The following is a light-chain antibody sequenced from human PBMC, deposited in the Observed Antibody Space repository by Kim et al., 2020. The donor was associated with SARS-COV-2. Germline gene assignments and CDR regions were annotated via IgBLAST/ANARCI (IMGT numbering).Light chain of an antibody. CDR1: SLRSYY. CDR2: GKN. J-gene: IGLJ3*02. V-gene: IGLV3-19*01. Sequence: AWGQTVRITCQGDSLRSYYASWYQQKPGQAPVLVIYGKNNRPSGIPDRFSGSSSGNTASLTITGDQAEDEADYYCNSRDSSGNHLVFGGGTQLTVL. CDR3: NSRDSSGNHLV.